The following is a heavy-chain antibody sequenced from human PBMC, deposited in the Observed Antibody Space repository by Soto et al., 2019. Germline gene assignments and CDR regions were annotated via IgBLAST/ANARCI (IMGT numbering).Heavy chain of an antibody. CDR3: ARGKRCTNDY. Sequence: GASVKVSCKASGYTFSNYDINWVRQATGQGLEWMGWMSPNGGRTGYAQKFQGRVTMTRNTSSSTAYMELSSLRSEDTAVYYCARGKRCTNDYWGQGTLVTVSS. J-gene: IGHJ4*02. D-gene: IGHD2-8*01. CDR2: MSPNGGRT. V-gene: IGHV1-8*01. CDR1: GYTFSNYD.